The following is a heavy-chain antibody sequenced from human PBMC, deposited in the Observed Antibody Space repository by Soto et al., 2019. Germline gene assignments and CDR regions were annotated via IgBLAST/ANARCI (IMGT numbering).Heavy chain of an antibody. CDR1: GGSISSYY. Sequence: PSETLSLTCTVSGGSISSYYWSWIRQPPGKGLEWIGYICYSGSTNYNPSLKSRVTISVDTSKNQFSLKLSSVTAADTAVYYCSRANYDFWSGYYSSVTVWEDHYYYYYMDVWGKGTTVTVSS. CDR3: SRANYDFWSGYYSSVTVWEDHYYYYYMDV. V-gene: IGHV4-59*01. CDR2: ICYSGST. J-gene: IGHJ6*03. D-gene: IGHD3-3*01.